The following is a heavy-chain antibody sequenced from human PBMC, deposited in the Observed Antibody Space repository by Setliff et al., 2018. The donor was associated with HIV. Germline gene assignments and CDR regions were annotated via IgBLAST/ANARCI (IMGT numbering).Heavy chain of an antibody. Sequence: GGSLRLSCATSGFTFSSYSMNWVRQAPGKGLEWVSSISSSSSYIYYADSVKGRFTISRDNAKNSLFLQMNSLRAEDTAVYYCASIELAAMVPVDYWGQGTLVTVSS. V-gene: IGHV3-21*01. J-gene: IGHJ4*02. CDR2: ISSSSSYI. D-gene: IGHD5-18*01. CDR1: GFTFSSYS. CDR3: ASIELAAMVPVDY.